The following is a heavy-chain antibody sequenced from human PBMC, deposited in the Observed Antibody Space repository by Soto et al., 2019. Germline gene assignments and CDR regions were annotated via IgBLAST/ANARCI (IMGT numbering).Heavy chain of an antibody. V-gene: IGHV1-2*02. CDR2: VSPISGDT. CDR1: GYTFSDYR. Sequence: QVQLVQSGAEVKKPGASVKVSCKTSGYTFSDYRMHWVRQAPGQGLEWMGWVSPISGDTNYAQEFQGRVTMTSDPSIKTVYMELNSLTSDDTSMFYCARENWHFDYWGQGTLITVSS. J-gene: IGHJ4*02. CDR3: ARENWHFDY.